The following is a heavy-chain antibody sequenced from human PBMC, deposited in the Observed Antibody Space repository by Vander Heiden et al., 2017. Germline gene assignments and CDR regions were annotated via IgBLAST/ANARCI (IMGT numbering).Heavy chain of an antibody. J-gene: IGHJ6*02. Sequence: EVQLVESGGGLVQPGGSLRLSCAASGFTFRSYSMNWVRQAPGKGLEWVSYISSSSSTIYYADSVKGRFTISRDNAKNSLYLQMNSLRDEDTAVYYCARDGNGGPDYYYYGMDVWGQGTTVTVSS. CDR3: ARDGNGGPDYYYYGMDV. CDR2: ISSSSSTI. V-gene: IGHV3-48*02. D-gene: IGHD1-1*01. CDR1: GFTFRSYS.